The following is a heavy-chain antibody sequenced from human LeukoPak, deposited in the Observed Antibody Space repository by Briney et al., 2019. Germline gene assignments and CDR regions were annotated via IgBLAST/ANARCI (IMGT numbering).Heavy chain of an antibody. Sequence: GGSLRLSCAASGFTVSSYYMNWVHQAPGKELEWVSVIYTGGGRYYADSVRGRFTISRDTSKNMVFPQMNSLRVEDTAVYYCARGIDCWGRGTLVTVSS. CDR1: GFTVSSYY. CDR2: IYTGGGR. V-gene: IGHV3-53*01. J-gene: IGHJ4*02. CDR3: ARGIDC.